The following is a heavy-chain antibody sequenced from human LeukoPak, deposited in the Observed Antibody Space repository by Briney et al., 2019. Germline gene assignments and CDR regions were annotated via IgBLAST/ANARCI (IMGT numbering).Heavy chain of an antibody. CDR2: ITSSGEST. D-gene: IGHD2-15*01. CDR1: GFTFSDFA. Sequence: PGGSLRLSCAPRGFTFSDFAMSWVRQSPGRGLEGVSGITSSGESTYYADSVKGRFAISRDNSGSTLYLQMNSLRIEDSAVYYCAKRLSRGYYGKLIFDYWGQGALVTVSS. CDR3: AKRLSRGYYGKLIFDY. J-gene: IGHJ4*02. V-gene: IGHV3-23*01.